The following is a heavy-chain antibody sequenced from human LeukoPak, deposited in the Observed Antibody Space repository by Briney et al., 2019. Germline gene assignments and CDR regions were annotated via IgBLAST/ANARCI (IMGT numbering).Heavy chain of an antibody. J-gene: IGHJ2*01. D-gene: IGHD1-26*01. CDR3: AKRAMWDLYWYFDL. CDR1: RFTFSSYS. CDR2: ISGSGVGT. Sequence: GGSLRLSCAASRFTFSSYSMNWVRQAPGKGLEWVSGISGSGVGTYYKDSVKGRFTISRDNSKDTLYLQMNSLRAENTAVYYCAKRAMWDLYWYFDLWGRGTLVTVSS. V-gene: IGHV3-23*01.